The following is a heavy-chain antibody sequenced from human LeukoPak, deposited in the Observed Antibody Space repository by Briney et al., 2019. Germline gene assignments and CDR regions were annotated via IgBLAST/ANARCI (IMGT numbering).Heavy chain of an antibody. J-gene: IGHJ4*01. Sequence: PGGSLRLSCAASGFTFSSYSMNWVRQAPGKGLEWASYISSSSSTIYYADSVKGRFTISRDNAKNSLYLQMNSLRAEDTAGYYFGTDHHSSSCPYFDYWGHGTLVTVSS. D-gene: IGHD6-13*01. CDR3: GTDHHSSSCPYFDY. CDR1: GFTFSSYS. CDR2: ISSSSSTI. V-gene: IGHV3-48*01.